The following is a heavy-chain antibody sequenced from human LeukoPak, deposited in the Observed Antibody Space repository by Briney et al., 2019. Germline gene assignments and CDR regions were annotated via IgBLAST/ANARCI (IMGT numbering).Heavy chain of an antibody. CDR2: ISTYNANT. CDR3: ARDQKFFIHDAHGAYLDN. V-gene: IGHV1-18*01. CDR1: GHTN. J-gene: IGHJ4*02. Sequence: GASLNVSSKASGHTNINWVRQAPGHGLPGMGWISTYNANTKYAQQFQGRGTMAADTSTSTTYMELRSLNSADTAVYYGARDQKFFIHDAHGAYLDNWGQGSPVTVSS. D-gene: IGHD1-1*01.